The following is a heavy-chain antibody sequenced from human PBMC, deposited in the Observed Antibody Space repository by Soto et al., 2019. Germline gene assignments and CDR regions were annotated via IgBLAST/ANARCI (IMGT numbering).Heavy chain of an antibody. J-gene: IGHJ3*02. CDR1: GLSFGTSGVG. D-gene: IGHD4-17*01. Sequence: QITLKESGPTQVKPTQTLTLTCTASGLSFGTSGVGVGWIRQPPGEALEWLALIYWNDDKRYSPSLKSSLTITKDTSKNQVVLTMTNVEPGDTATYYCASMTTVATAAFDIWGQGTMVTVSS. CDR3: ASMTTVATAAFDI. V-gene: IGHV2-5*01. CDR2: IYWNDDK.